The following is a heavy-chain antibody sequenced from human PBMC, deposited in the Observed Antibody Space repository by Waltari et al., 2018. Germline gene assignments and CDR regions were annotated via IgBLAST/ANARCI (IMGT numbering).Heavy chain of an antibody. V-gene: IGHV4-34*01. J-gene: IGHJ5*02. D-gene: IGHD2-8*01. Sequence: QVQLQQWGAGLLKPSETLSLTCAVYGGSFSGYYWSWIRQPPGKGLEWIGEINHSGSTNYNPSLKSRVTISVDTSKNQFSLKLSSVTAADTAVYYCARGSVLMVYSSVSLNWFDPWGQGTLVTVSS. CDR1: GGSFSGYY. CDR2: INHSGST. CDR3: ARGSVLMVYSSVSLNWFDP.